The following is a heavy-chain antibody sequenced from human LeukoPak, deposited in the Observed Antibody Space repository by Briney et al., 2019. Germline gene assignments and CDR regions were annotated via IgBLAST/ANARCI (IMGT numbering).Heavy chain of an antibody. Sequence: GGSLRLSCAASGFTFSSYSMNWVRQAPGKGLEWVSSISSSSSYIYYADSVKGRFTISRDNAKNSLYLQMNSLRAKDTAVYYCAREVGRGEIDYWGQGTLVTVSS. D-gene: IGHD3-10*01. CDR1: GFTFSSYS. CDR3: AREVGRGEIDY. V-gene: IGHV3-21*01. CDR2: ISSSSSYI. J-gene: IGHJ4*02.